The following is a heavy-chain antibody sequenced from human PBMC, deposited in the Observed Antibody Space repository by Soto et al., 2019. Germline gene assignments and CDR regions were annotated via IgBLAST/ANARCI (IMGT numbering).Heavy chain of an antibody. J-gene: IGHJ4*02. CDR3: ARDLGKYSSGWYPGPRGYFDY. Sequence: PTPTHSLPCAISGDSVSSNTAAWNWFRSSPSRGLEWLGRTYYRSNWRHDYAVSVKSRITVTISVDTSKNQFSLKLSSVTAADTAVYYCARDLGKYSSGWYPGPRGYFDYWGQGTLVTVSS. V-gene: IGHV6-1*01. D-gene: IGHD6-19*01. CDR2: TYYRSNWRH. CDR1: GDSVSSNTAA.